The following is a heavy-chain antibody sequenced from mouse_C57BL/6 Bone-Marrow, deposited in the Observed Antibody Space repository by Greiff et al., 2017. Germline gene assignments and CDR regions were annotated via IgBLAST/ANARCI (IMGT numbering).Heavy chain of an antibody. Sequence: VQLVESGPELVKPGASVKISCKASGYAFSSSWMNWVKQRPGKGLEWIGRIYPGDGDTNYNGKFKGKATLTADKSSSTAYMQLSSLTSEDSAVYFCASPDYYGSSFAYWGQGTLVTVSA. CDR3: ASPDYYGSSFAY. J-gene: IGHJ3*01. CDR2: IYPGDGDT. V-gene: IGHV1-82*01. CDR1: GYAFSSSW. D-gene: IGHD1-1*01.